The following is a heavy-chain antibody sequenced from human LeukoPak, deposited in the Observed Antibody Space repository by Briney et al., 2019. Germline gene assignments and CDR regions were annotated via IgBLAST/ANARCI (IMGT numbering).Heavy chain of an antibody. Sequence: TLRASCTASGYAFTGYYMHWVREAPRQGLEWMGWLNPNSGGTNSAQMFQGRVTMTRHTSISTAYMELSRLRSDDTAVYYCARDPVVVPAAILDYWGQGTLVTVSS. CDR2: LNPNSGGT. CDR1: GYAFTGYY. V-gene: IGHV1-2*02. J-gene: IGHJ4*02. CDR3: ARDPVVVPAAILDY. D-gene: IGHD2-2*02.